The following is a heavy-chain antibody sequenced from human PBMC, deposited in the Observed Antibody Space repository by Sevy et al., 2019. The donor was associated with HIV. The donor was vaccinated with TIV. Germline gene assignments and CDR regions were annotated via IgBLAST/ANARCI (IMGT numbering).Heavy chain of an antibody. CDR3: AKLGSGSSNNDY. Sequence: GGSLRLSCAASGFTFSSYGMHWVRQAPGKGLEWVAVISYDGSNKYYAHSVKGRFSISRDNSKNTLYLQMNSLRAEDTAVYYCAKLGSGSSNNDYWGQGTLVTVSS. D-gene: IGHD3-10*01. J-gene: IGHJ4*02. V-gene: IGHV3-30*18. CDR2: ISYDGSNK. CDR1: GFTFSSYG.